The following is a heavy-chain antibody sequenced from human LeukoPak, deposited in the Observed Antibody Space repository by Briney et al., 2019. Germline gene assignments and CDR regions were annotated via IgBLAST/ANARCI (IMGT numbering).Heavy chain of an antibody. CDR3: ARTSGYAGYYYFDY. CDR1: GGSFSGYY. D-gene: IGHD3-9*01. V-gene: IGHV4-34*01. J-gene: IGHJ4*02. Sequence: SETLSLTCAVYGGSFSGYYWSWIRQPPGKGLEWIGEINHSGSTNCNPSLKSRVTISVDTSKNQFSLKLSSVTAADTAVYYCARTSGYAGYYYFDYWGQGTLVTVSS. CDR2: INHSGST.